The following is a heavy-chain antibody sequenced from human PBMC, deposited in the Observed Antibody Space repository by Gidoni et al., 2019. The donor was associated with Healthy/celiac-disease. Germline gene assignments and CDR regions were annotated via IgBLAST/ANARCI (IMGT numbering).Heavy chain of an antibody. CDR2: ISGSGGST. CDR1: GFTFSRYA. Sequence: EVQLLESGGGLVQAGGSLRLYCAASGFTFSRYAMSWVRQAPGQGLEWVSAISGSGGSTYYADSVEGRFTISRDNSKNTLYLQMNSLRAEDTAVYYCAKPPSGGSGRYYYYYGMDVWGQGTTVTVSS. V-gene: IGHV3-23*01. J-gene: IGHJ6*02. D-gene: IGHD2-15*01. CDR3: AKPPSGGSGRYYYYYGMDV.